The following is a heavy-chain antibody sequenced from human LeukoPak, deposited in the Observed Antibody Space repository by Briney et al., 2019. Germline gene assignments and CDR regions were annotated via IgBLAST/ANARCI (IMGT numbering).Heavy chain of an antibody. D-gene: IGHD1-26*01. Sequence: PGGSLRLSCAASGFTFSSYSMKWVRQAPGKGLEWVSYISSSSSIIYYADSVKGRFTVSRDNAKNSLYLQMNSLRAVDTAVYYCAGTDSGSYSRWFDYWGQGTLVTVSS. CDR3: AGTDSGSYSRWFDY. CDR1: GFTFSSYS. V-gene: IGHV3-48*01. J-gene: IGHJ5*01. CDR2: ISSSSSII.